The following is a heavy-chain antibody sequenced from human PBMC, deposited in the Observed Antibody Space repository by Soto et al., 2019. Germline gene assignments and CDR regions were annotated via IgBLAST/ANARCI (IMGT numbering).Heavy chain of an antibody. J-gene: IGHJ6*03. CDR1: GGSFSGYY. CDR3: ASAHYYYGSGSYYYYMDV. D-gene: IGHD3-10*01. CDR2: INHSGST. Sequence: QVQLQQWGAGLLKPSETLSLTCAVYGGSFSGYYWSWIRQPPGKGLEWIGEINHSGSTNYNPSLKSRVTILVDTSKNQFSLKLSSVTAADTAVYYCASAHYYYGSGSYYYYMDVWGKGTTVTVSS. V-gene: IGHV4-34*01.